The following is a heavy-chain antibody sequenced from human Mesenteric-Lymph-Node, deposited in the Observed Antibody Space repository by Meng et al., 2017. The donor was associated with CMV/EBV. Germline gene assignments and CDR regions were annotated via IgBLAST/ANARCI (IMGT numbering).Heavy chain of an antibody. CDR1: GGSISSYY. CDR2: IYYSGST. D-gene: IGHD3-10*01. Sequence: GSLRLSCTVSGGSISSYYWSWIRQPPGKGLEWIGYIYYSGSTNYNPSLKSRVTISVDTSKNQFSLKLSSVTAADTAVYYCAREVLLDPYYGMDVWGQGTTVTVSS. V-gene: IGHV4-59*01. J-gene: IGHJ6*02. CDR3: AREVLLDPYYGMDV.